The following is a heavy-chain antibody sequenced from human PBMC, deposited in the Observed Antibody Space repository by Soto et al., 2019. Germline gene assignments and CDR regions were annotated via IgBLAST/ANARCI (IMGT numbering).Heavy chain of an antibody. D-gene: IGHD1-7*01. Sequence: GSLRLSCADSGFTFSRLGMHWVRQAPGKGLLWVSRINSDGSNTGYADSGKGRVTISRDXATNTRDLHMYSLTADDTAVYYCGRVNNWNYPVDYWGQRT. J-gene: IGHJ4*02. CDR3: GRVNNWNYPVDY. V-gene: IGHV3-74*01. CDR2: INSDGSNT. CDR1: GFTFSRLG.